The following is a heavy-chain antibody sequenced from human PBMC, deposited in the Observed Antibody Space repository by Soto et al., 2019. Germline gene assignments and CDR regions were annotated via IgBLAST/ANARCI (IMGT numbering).Heavy chain of an antibody. V-gene: IGHV4-39*07. D-gene: IGHD3-16*02. Sequence: SETLSLTCTVSGGSISSSSYYWSWIRQPPGKGLEWIGEINQSESTNYNPSLKSRLTISIDTSKNQFSLKLSSVTAADTAVYYCAIKITFGGVVEWGQGTLDTVSS. CDR3: AIKITFGGVVE. J-gene: IGHJ4*02. CDR1: GGSISSSSYY. CDR2: INQSEST.